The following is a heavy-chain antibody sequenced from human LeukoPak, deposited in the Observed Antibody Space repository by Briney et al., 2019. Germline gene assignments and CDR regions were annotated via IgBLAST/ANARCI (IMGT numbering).Heavy chain of an antibody. V-gene: IGHV3-23*01. Sequence: PRGSLILSCAASGFTFSSYAMSWDRPAPGEGLEWVSAISGSGSSTHYADSLKGRFTISRDNAKNSLYLQMDSLRAEDTAVYYCARDTTYCGGGCYSLTDYWGQGTLVSVSS. CDR3: ARDTTYCGGGCYSLTDY. CDR1: GFTFSSYA. J-gene: IGHJ4*02. CDR2: ISGSGSST. D-gene: IGHD2-21*02.